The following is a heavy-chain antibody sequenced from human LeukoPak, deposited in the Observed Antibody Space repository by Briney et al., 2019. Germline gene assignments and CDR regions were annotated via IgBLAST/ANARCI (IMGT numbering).Heavy chain of an antibody. CDR3: AKDLQLSSDAFDI. CDR1: GFTFDDYA. V-gene: IGHV3-9*01. D-gene: IGHD6-13*01. Sequence: GGSLRLSCAASGFTFDDYAMHWVRQAPGKGLEWVSGISWNSGSIGYADSVKGRFTISRDNAKNSLYLQMNSLRAEDTALYYCAKDLQLSSDAFDIWGQGTMVTVSS. CDR2: ISWNSGSI. J-gene: IGHJ3*02.